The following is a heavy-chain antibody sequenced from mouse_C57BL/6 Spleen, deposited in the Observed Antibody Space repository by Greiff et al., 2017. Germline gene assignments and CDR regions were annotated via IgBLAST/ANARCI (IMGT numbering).Heavy chain of an antibody. J-gene: IGHJ2*01. CDR3: TRGGYYDYDGYYFDY. D-gene: IGHD2-4*01. CDR1: GYTFTDYE. V-gene: IGHV1-15*01. CDR2: IDPETGGT. Sequence: VKLMESGAELVRPGASVTLSCKASGYTFTDYEMHWVKQTPVHGLEWIGAIDPETGGTAYNQKFKGKAILTADKSSSTAYMELRSLTSEDSAVYYCTRGGYYDYDGYYFDYWGQGTTLTVSS.